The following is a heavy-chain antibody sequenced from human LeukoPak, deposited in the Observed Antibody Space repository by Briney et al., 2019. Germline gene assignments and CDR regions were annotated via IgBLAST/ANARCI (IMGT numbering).Heavy chain of an antibody. Sequence: GGSLRLFCAACGHTFSSCGVRWVRRATGKGVEWVSAISGSGGSTFYAGSVKGRFTISRDNAKNSLYLQMNSLRAEDTAVYYCASIIAADVDYWGQGTLVTVSS. CDR3: ASIIAADVDY. D-gene: IGHD6-13*01. CDR1: GHTFSSCG. V-gene: IGHV3-23*01. CDR2: ISGSGGST. J-gene: IGHJ4*02.